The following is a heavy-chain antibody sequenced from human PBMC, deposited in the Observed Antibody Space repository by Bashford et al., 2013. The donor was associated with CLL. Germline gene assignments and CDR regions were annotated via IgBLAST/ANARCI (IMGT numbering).Heavy chain of an antibody. D-gene: IGHD6-6*01. CDR1: GGIFNAYR. Sequence: SVKVSCKVSGGIFNAYRISWVRQAPGQGLEWMGGIIPVFGTAKYAQKFQGRVTITADESTTTAHVDLSSLRSEDTAVYYCARGGYNSSPYYIDYWGQGTLVTVSS. V-gene: IGHV1-69*13. CDR3: ARGGYNSSPYYIDY. J-gene: IGHJ4*02. CDR2: IIPVFGTA.